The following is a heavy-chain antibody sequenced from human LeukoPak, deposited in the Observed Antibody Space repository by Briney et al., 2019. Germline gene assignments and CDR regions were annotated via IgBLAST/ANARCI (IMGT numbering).Heavy chain of an antibody. CDR3: AKRGEVSTYYYFES. V-gene: IGHV3-23*01. J-gene: IGHJ4*02. CDR1: KFTFMNYA. Sequence: GGSLRLSCTASKFTFMNYAMHWVRQAPGKGLEWLSTIGSAGGSIFYADSVKGRFTISRDNSKSTLFLQMDSLRVEDTALYYCAKRGEVSTYYYFESWGQGALDTVSS. D-gene: IGHD2/OR15-2a*01. CDR2: IGSAGGSI.